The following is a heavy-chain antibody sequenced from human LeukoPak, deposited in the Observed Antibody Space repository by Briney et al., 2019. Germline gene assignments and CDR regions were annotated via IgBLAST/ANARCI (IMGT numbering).Heavy chain of an antibody. D-gene: IGHD6-13*01. CDR2: ISSSSSYI. CDR1: GFTFSSYS. V-gene: IGHV3-21*01. CDR3: ATGGKNIAAAGTGY. J-gene: IGHJ4*02. Sequence: PGGSLRLSCAASGFTFSSYSMNWVRQAPGKGLEWVSSISSSSSYIYYADSVKGRFTISRDNAKNSLYLQMNSLRAEDTAVYYCATGGKNIAAAGTGYWGQGTLVTVSP.